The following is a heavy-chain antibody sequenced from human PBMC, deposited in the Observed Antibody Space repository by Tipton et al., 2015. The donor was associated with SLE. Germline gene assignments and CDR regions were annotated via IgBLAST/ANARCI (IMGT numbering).Heavy chain of an antibody. D-gene: IGHD3-3*01. CDR1: GFTFSSYA. Sequence: GSLRLSCAASGFTFSSYAMSWVRQAPGKGLEWVSAISGSGGSTYYADSVKGRFTISRDNSKNTLYLQMNSLRAEDTAAYYCAKLLDQYYDFWSGSNGFDPWGQGTLVTVSS. CDR3: AKLLDQYYDFWSGSNGFDP. J-gene: IGHJ5*02. V-gene: IGHV3-23*01. CDR2: ISGSGGST.